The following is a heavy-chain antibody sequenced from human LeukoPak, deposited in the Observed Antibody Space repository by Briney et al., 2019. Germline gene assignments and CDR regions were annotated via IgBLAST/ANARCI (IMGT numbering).Heavy chain of an antibody. D-gene: IGHD3-16*01. Sequence: PSETLSLTCTVSGGSISSSSYYWGWIRQPPGKGLEWIGSIYYSGSTYYNPSLKSRVTISVDTSKNQFSLKLSSVTAADTAVYYCARGGYVRARNFDYWGQGTLVTVSS. J-gene: IGHJ4*02. CDR2: IYYSGST. CDR3: ARGGYVRARNFDY. V-gene: IGHV4-39*01. CDR1: GGSISSSSYY.